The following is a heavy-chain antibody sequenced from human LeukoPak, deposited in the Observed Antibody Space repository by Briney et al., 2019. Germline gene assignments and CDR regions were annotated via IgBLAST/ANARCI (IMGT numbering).Heavy chain of an antibody. D-gene: IGHD2-2*01. CDR1: GFTFSSYA. J-gene: IGHJ4*02. CDR2: ISSNGGCT. CDR3: VTKYCSSTSCFMREGFFDY. Sequence: PGGSLRLSCSASGFTFSSYATHWVRQAPGKGLEYVSAISSNGGCTYYADSVKGRFTISRDNSKNTLYLQMSSLKAEDTAVYYCVTKYCSSTSCFMREGFFDYWGQGTLVTVSS. V-gene: IGHV3-64D*09.